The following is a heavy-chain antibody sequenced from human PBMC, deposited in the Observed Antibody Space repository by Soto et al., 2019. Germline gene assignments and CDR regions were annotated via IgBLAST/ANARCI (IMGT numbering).Heavy chain of an antibody. CDR2: ISLSGGT. CDR1: GASISSAGSS. CDR3: ARVYDRSSYYYFFDF. D-gene: IGHD3-22*01. J-gene: IGHJ4*02. Sequence: QVHLQESGPGLLKPSQTLSLTCTVSGASISSAGSSWNWIRQLPGKGLEWIGYISLSGGTSYNPSLESRVTISADRSESQFSLNLNSVTAADTAVYYCARVYDRSSYYYFFDFWGQGTLVTVSS. V-gene: IGHV4-31*03.